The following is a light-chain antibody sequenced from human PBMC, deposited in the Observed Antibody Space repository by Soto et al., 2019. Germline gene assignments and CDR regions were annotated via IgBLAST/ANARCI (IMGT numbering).Light chain of an antibody. V-gene: IGLV2-14*01. CDR3: FSYTSSTAYV. CDR2: EVS. Sequence: QSALTQPASVSGSPGQSITISCTGTSSDVGGYNYVSWYQLHPGKAPKLMIYEVSNRPSGISNRFSASKSGNTASLTISGLRAEDEADYYCFSYTSSTAYVFGTGTKVTVL. CDR1: SSDVGGYNY. J-gene: IGLJ1*01.